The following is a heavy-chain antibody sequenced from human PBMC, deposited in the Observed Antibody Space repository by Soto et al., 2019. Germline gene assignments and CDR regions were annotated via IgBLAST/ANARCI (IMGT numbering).Heavy chain of an antibody. J-gene: IGHJ4*02. V-gene: IGHV3-21*01. CDR1: GFASRSYN. CDR3: ASATVVAATFDF. D-gene: IGHD2-15*01. CDR2: ISSGSSNI. Sequence: GGSLRLSCAASGFASRSYNMNWVRQAPGKGLEWVASISSGSSNIYYADSVKGRFTISRDNAKNSLFLQMDSLRAEDSAVYYCASATVVAATFDFWGQGTLVTVSS.